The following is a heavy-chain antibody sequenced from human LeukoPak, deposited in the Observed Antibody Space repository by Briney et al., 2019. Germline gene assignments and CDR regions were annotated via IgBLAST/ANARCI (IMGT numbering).Heavy chain of an antibody. CDR2: ISSSSDTI. V-gene: IGHV3-48*02. D-gene: IGHD6-19*01. J-gene: IGHJ4*02. CDR3: AKVRLPQWLDPFDY. CDR1: GFTFSSYS. Sequence: GGSLRLSCAASGFTFSSYSMNWVRQAPGKGLEWVSYISSSSDTIYYADSVKGRFTISRDNAKRSLYLQMNSLRDEDTAVYYCAKVRLPQWLDPFDYWGQGTLVTVSS.